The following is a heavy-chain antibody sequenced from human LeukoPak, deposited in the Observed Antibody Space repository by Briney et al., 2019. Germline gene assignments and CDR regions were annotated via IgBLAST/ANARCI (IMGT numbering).Heavy chain of an antibody. Sequence: ASVKVSCKASGYTFTSYGISWVRQAPGQGLEWMGWISAYNGNTNYAQKLQGRVTMTTDTSTSTAYMELSSLRSEDTAVYYCATGRIVGATARNDAFDIWGQGTMVTVSS. CDR1: GYTFTSYG. D-gene: IGHD1-26*01. J-gene: IGHJ3*02. CDR3: ATGRIVGATARNDAFDI. CDR2: ISAYNGNT. V-gene: IGHV1-18*01.